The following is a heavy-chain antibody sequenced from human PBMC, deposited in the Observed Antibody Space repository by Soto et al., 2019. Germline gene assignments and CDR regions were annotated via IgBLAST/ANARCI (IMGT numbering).Heavy chain of an antibody. Sequence: SETLSLTCTVSGGSISSYFWSWIRQPPGKGLEWIGYIYYSGTTHYNPSLKSRVTISVDTSKNQFSLKLSSVTAADTAVYYCAASLYYFDYWGQGTLVTVSS. CDR3: AASLYYFDY. CDR2: IYYSGTT. J-gene: IGHJ4*02. CDR1: GGSISSYF. V-gene: IGHV4-59*12.